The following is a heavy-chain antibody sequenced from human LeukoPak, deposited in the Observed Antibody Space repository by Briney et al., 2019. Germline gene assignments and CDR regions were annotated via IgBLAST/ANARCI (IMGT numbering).Heavy chain of an antibody. V-gene: IGHV1-8*01. Sequence: ASVKVSCKASGYTFTSYDFNWVRQAPGQRPEWMGWMSPNSGDTGYAQKFQDRVTMTRDTSISTAYMELSSLRSDDTAVYYCARGPPNWGYDYWGPGTLVTVSS. J-gene: IGHJ4*02. D-gene: IGHD7-27*01. CDR1: GYTFTSYD. CDR2: MSPNSGDT. CDR3: ARGPPNWGYDY.